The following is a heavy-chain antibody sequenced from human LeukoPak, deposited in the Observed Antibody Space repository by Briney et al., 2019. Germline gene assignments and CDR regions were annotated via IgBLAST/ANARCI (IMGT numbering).Heavy chain of an antibody. Sequence: GGSLRLSCAASGFTFSNYAMNWVRQAPGRGLEWVSAISGSGGSTYYADSVKGRFTISRDNSKNTLYLQMNSLRAEDTAVYYCAKDLAGSGSYSFDYWGQGTLVTASS. CDR2: ISGSGGST. CDR3: AKDLAGSGSYSFDY. J-gene: IGHJ4*02. V-gene: IGHV3-23*01. D-gene: IGHD1-26*01. CDR1: GFTFSNYA.